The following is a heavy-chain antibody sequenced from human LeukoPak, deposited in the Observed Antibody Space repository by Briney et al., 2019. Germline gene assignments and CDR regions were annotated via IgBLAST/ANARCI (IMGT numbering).Heavy chain of an antibody. Sequence: GGSLRLSCAASGLTFTIYWMSWVRQPPGKGLEWVANIKTDGSEKYYVDSVKGRFTISRDNTKNSLYLQMNSLRAEDTAMYYCARMSGWYWFDYWGRGTLVTVSS. CDR3: ARMSGWYWFDY. J-gene: IGHJ4*02. D-gene: IGHD6-19*01. CDR2: IKTDGSEK. CDR1: GLTFTIYW. V-gene: IGHV3-7*01.